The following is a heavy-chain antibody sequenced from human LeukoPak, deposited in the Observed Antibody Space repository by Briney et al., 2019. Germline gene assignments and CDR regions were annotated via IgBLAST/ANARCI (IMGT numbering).Heavy chain of an antibody. Sequence: SETLSLTCTVSGGSISSSSYYWGWIRQPPGKGLEWIGYIYYSGSTNYNPSLKSRVTISVDTSKNQFSLKLSSVTAADTAVYYCARDRGYYYDSRPTDYYYYGMDVWGQGTTVTVSS. D-gene: IGHD3-22*01. J-gene: IGHJ6*02. CDR1: GGSISSSSYY. CDR2: IYYSGST. V-gene: IGHV4-61*01. CDR3: ARDRGYYYDSRPTDYYYYGMDV.